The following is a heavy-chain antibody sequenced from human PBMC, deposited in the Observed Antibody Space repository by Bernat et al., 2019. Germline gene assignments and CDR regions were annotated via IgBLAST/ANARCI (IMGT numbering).Heavy chain of an antibody. CDR2: ISYDGSNK. Sequence: QVQLVESGGGVVQPGRSLRLSCAASGFTFSSYCMHWVRQAPGKGLVWVAGISYDGSNKNYADSVKGRFTISRDNSKNTLYLQMNSLRPEDTAVYHCTKDPVITVLSYYFDYWGQGTLVTVSS. D-gene: IGHD4-11*01. CDR3: TKDPVITVLSYYFDY. V-gene: IGHV3-30*18. J-gene: IGHJ4*02. CDR1: GFTFSSYC.